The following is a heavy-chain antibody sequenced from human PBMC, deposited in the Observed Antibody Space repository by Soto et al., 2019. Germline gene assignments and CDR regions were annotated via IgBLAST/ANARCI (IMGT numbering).Heavy chain of an antibody. CDR3: AKARYSSSWSYYHYGMDV. J-gene: IGHJ6*02. V-gene: IGHV3-30*18. Sequence: QVQLVESGGGVVQPGRSLRLSCAASGFTFSSYGMHWVRQAPGKGLEWVAVISYDGSNKYYADSVKGRFTISRDNSKNTLYLQMNSLRAEDTAVYYCAKARYSSSWSYYHYGMDVWGQGTTVTVSS. CDR1: GFTFSSYG. CDR2: ISYDGSNK. D-gene: IGHD6-13*01.